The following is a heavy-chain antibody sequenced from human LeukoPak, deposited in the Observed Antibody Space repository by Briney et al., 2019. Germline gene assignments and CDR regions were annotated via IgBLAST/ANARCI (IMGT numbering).Heavy chain of an antibody. V-gene: IGHV3-21*01. CDR3: ARDRLVGATADAFDI. Sequence: PGGSLRLSCAASGFTFSSYRMNWVRQAPGKGLEWVSSISSSSSYIYYADSVKGRFTISRDNAKNSLYLQMNSLRAEDTAVYYCARDRLVGATADAFDIWGQGTMVTVSS. D-gene: IGHD1-26*01. J-gene: IGHJ3*02. CDR2: ISSSSSYI. CDR1: GFTFSSYR.